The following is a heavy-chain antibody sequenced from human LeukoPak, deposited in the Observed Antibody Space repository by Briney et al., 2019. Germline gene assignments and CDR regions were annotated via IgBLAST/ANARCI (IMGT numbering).Heavy chain of an antibody. CDR2: ISVYNGNT. CDR1: GYTFTSYG. V-gene: IGHV1-18*01. CDR3: ARGYYDSSGYYYPIDY. J-gene: IGHJ4*02. Sequence: ASVKVSCKASGYTFTSYGISWVRQAPGQGPEWMGWISVYNGNTNYAQKLQGRVTMTTDTSTSTAYMELRSLRSDDTAVYYCARGYYDSSGYYYPIDYWGQGTLVTVSS. D-gene: IGHD3-22*01.